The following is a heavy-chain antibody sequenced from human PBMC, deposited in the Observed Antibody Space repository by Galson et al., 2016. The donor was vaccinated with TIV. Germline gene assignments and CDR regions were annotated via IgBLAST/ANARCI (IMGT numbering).Heavy chain of an antibody. J-gene: IGHJ6*02. Sequence: KTLSLTCTVSGVSISGHYWTWIRQPPGKGLEWIGYIYYNGPTNYSPSLKSRVTFSVDTSKNQVSLKLNSVTAADTAVYYCARERRDYYYGMDVWGQGTTVIVSS. CDR1: GVSISGHY. V-gene: IGHV4-59*11. CDR2: IYYNGPT. CDR3: ARERRDYYYGMDV.